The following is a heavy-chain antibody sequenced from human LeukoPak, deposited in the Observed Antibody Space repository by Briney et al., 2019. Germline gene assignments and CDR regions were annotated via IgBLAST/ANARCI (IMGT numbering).Heavy chain of an antibody. V-gene: IGHV3-30*02. Sequence: HPGGSLRLSCAASGFTFSSYGMHWVRQAPGKGLEWVAFIRYDGSNKYYADSVKGRFTISRDNSKNTLYLQMNSLRAEDTAVYYCAKVKVRQRYYFDYWGQGTLVTVSS. CDR3: AKVKVRQRYYFDY. CDR2: IRYDGSNK. D-gene: IGHD2-21*01. CDR1: GFTFSSYG. J-gene: IGHJ4*02.